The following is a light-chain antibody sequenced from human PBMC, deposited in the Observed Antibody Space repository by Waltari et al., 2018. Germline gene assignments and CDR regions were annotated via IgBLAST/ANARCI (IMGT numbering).Light chain of an antibody. CDR2: EGG. V-gene: IGLV2-23*01. CDR1: NSYVGNYTL. CDR3: CLYASDTTLGGV. Sequence: QSALTQPASVSGSPGQSIHIPCTGTNSYVGNYTLVPWYQHHPGKAPKVILYEGGKRPSGVSNRFSGSKSANTASLTISGLQAEDEADYYCCLYASDTTLGGVFGTGTKVTVL. J-gene: IGLJ1*01.